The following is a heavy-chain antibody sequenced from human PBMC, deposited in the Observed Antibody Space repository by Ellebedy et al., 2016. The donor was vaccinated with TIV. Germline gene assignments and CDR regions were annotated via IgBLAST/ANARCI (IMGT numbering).Heavy chain of an antibody. J-gene: IGHJ5*02. CDR3: ARDFLRVPDGSESYNNWFDP. V-gene: IGHV1-69*13. CDR2: IIPIFGTA. CDR1: GGTFSSYT. Sequence: ASVKVSXXASGGTFSSYTIHWVRQAPGQGLEWMGGIIPIFGTANYAQKFQDRVTITADESTSTVYMELSSLRSEDTAVYYCARDFLRVPDGSESYNNWFDPWGQGALVTVSS. D-gene: IGHD3-10*01.